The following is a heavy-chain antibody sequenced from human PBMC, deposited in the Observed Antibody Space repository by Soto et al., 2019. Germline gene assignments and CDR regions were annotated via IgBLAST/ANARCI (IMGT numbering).Heavy chain of an antibody. D-gene: IGHD4-17*01. J-gene: IGHJ4*02. CDR1: GFTFSDHG. CDR2: IAYDGTNI. Sequence: QVQLVESGGGVVQPGRSLRLSCAASGFTFSDHGMHWVRKAPGKGLEWVAVIAYDGTNIYYGDSVKGRFTISRDNSKNTLYLQMNSLRSEDTAVYYCAKEGYGDYEGSFDHWGQGTLVTVSS. CDR3: AKEGYGDYEGSFDH. V-gene: IGHV3-30*18.